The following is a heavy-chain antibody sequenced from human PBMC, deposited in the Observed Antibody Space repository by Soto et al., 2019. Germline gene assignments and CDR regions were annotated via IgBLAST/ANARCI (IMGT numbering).Heavy chain of an antibody. V-gene: IGHV3-23*01. J-gene: IGHJ4*02. CDR3: AKLPAAQSYFDF. CDR1: GFTFITYA. CDR2: ISGSGGST. D-gene: IGHD2-2*01. Sequence: EVQLLDSGGGLVQPGGSLRLSCAASGFTFITYAMSWVRQAPGKGLEWVSIISGSGGSTYYPDSVKGRFTISRDNSKNTLYLQMNSLRADDKAVYYCAKLPAAQSYFDFWGQGTLVTVSS.